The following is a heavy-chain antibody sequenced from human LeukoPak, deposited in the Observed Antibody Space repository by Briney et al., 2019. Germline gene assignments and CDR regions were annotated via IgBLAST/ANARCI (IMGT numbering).Heavy chain of an antibody. V-gene: IGHV4-34*01. J-gene: IGHJ4*02. CDR2: INHSGST. Sequence: SETLSLTCAVYGGSFSGYYWSWIRQPPGKGLEWIGEINHSGSTNYNPSLKSRVTISVDTSKNQFSLKLSSVTTADTAVYYCARTEQQLVQCDYWGQGTLVTVSS. D-gene: IGHD6-13*01. CDR3: ARTEQQLVQCDY. CDR1: GGSFSGYY.